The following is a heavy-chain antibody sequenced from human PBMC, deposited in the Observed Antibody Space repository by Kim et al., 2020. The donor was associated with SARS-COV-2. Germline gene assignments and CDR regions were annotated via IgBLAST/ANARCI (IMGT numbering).Heavy chain of an antibody. CDR3: TRVPGTTLAVWDSF. CDR2: IRSNANSYYS. Sequence: GGSLRLSCAASGFTFSGSAMHWVRQAPGKGLEWVGLIRSNANSYYSAYAASGQGTFTIASAKSKITPHLHMHSLETADTACYDCTRVPGTTLAVWDSF. CDR1: GFTFSGSA. J-gene: IGHJ3*01. D-gene: IGHD1-1*01. V-gene: IGHV3-73*01.